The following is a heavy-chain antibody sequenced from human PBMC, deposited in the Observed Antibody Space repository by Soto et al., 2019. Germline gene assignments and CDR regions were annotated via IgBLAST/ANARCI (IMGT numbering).Heavy chain of an antibody. CDR1: GFTVSSNY. CDR3: ARIEYSSSSPPNWFDP. D-gene: IGHD6-6*01. V-gene: IGHV3-66*01. J-gene: IGHJ5*02. CDR2: IYSGGST. Sequence: EVQLVESGGGLVQPGGSLRLSCAASGFTVSSNYMSWVRQAPGKGLEWVSVIYSGGSTYCADSVKGRFTISRDNSKNTLYLQMNSLRAEDTAVYYCARIEYSSSSPPNWFDPWGQGTLVTVSS.